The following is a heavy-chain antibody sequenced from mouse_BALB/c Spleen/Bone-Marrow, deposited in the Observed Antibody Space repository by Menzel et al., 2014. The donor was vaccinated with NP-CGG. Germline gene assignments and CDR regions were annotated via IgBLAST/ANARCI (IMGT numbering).Heavy chain of an antibody. CDR2: INPYNGDT. Sequence: EVHLVESGPELVKPGASVKISCKASGYSFTGYFMNWVMQSHGKSLEWIGRINPYNGDTFYNQKFKGKATLTADKSSSTAHMELRSLASEDSAVYYCARGGLLRAMDYWGQGTSVTVSS. D-gene: IGHD2-3*01. CDR3: ARGGLLRAMDY. J-gene: IGHJ4*01. CDR1: GYSFTGYF. V-gene: IGHV1-20*02.